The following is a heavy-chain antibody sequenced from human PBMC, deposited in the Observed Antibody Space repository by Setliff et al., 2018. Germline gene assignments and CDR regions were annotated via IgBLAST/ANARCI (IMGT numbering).Heavy chain of an antibody. Sequence: ASVKVSCKASGGTFSSYAINWVRQATGQGLEWMGWMNPNSGNTGYAQNFQGRVSMTRNTSISTAYMELNSLTSEDTAVYYCARSKVEAAMVKHNWFDPWGQGTLVTVSS. J-gene: IGHJ5*02. CDR2: MNPNSGNT. D-gene: IGHD5-18*01. CDR1: GGTFSSYA. V-gene: IGHV1-8*02. CDR3: ARSKVEAAMVKHNWFDP.